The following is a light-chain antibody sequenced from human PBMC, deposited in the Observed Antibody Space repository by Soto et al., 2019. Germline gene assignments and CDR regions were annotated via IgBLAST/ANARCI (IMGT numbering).Light chain of an antibody. J-gene: IGKJ1*01. CDR2: GAS. CDR1: QTVSGSY. V-gene: IGKV3-20*01. CDR3: QQYGSSPTT. Sequence: PGERATLSCRASQTVSGSYVAWYQQKPGQTPRLLIYGASSRATGIPDRFSGSGSGTDFTLTISRLEPEDFAVYYCQQYGSSPTTFGQGTKVDIK.